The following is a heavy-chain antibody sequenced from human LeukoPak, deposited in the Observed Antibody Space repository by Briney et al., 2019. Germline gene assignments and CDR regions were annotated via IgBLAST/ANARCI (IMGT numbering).Heavy chain of an antibody. CDR3: AKYLGPYSSGWYPLDY. CDR2: ISFDGSNK. CDR1: GFTFSSYG. J-gene: IGHJ4*02. V-gene: IGHV3-30*18. D-gene: IGHD6-19*01. Sequence: SRRSLRLSCAASGFTFSSYGMHWVRQAPGEGLEWVAVISFDGSNKYYADSVKGRFTISRDNSKNTMYLQMNGLRPEDTAVYYCAKYLGPYSSGWYPLDYWGQGTLVTVSS.